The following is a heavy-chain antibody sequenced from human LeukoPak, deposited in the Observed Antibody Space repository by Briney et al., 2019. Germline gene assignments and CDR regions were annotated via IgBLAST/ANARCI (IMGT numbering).Heavy chain of an antibody. D-gene: IGHD3-10*01. CDR1: GGSISSGGYY. J-gene: IGHJ4*02. V-gene: IGHV4-31*03. Sequence: SETLSLTCTVSGGSISSGGYYWSWIRQHPGKGLEWIGYIYYSGSTYYNPSLKSRVTISVDTSKNQFSLKLSSVTAADTAVYYCARDYGSGSYYRRGRNYFDYWGQGTLVTVSS. CDR3: ARDYGSGSYYRRGRNYFDY. CDR2: IYYSGST.